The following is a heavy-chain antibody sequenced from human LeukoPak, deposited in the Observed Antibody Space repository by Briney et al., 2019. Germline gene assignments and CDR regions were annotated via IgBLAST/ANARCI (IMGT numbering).Heavy chain of an antibody. V-gene: IGHV3-48*03. CDR2: SSSSGSVI. D-gene: IGHD4-17*01. Sequence: PGGSLRLSCAASGXTFSSYEMNWVRQAPGKGQEWVSYSSSSGSVIYYADSVKGRFTISRDNAKNSLYLQMNSLRAEDTAVYYCARADVRFFDYWGQGTLVTVSS. J-gene: IGHJ4*02. CDR3: ARADVRFFDY. CDR1: GXTFSSYE.